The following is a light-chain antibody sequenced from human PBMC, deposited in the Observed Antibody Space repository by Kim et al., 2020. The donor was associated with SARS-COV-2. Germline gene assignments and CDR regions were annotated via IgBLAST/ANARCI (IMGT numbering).Light chain of an antibody. Sequence: GLSVTISCTGTSSDVGGYNYVSWYQQHPGKAPKLMIYEVSKRPSGVPDRFSGSKSGNTASLTVSGLQAEDEADYYCSTYAGSSNVVFGGGTQLTVL. CDR3: STYAGSSNVV. CDR2: EVS. J-gene: IGLJ2*01. V-gene: IGLV2-8*01. CDR1: SSDVGGYNY.